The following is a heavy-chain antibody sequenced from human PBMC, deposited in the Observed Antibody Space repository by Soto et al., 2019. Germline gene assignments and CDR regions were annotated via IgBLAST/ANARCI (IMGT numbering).Heavy chain of an antibody. CDR3: ARRYHDYGDYFDY. CDR1: GGSISSSSYY. J-gene: IGHJ4*02. V-gene: IGHV4-39*01. D-gene: IGHD4-17*01. CDR2: IYYSGST. Sequence: QLLESGPGLVKPSETLSLTCTVSGGSISSSSYYWGWIRQPPGKGLEWIGSIYYSGSTYYNPSLKSRVTISVDTSKNQFSLKLSSVTAADTAVYYCARRYHDYGDYFDYWGQGTLVTVSS.